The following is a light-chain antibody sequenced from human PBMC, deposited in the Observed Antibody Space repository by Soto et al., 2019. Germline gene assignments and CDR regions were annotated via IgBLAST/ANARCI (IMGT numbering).Light chain of an antibody. CDR3: AAWDDSLSGQGV. CDR1: SSNIGSNY. V-gene: IGLV1-47*01. Sequence: QSVLTQPPSASWTPGQRVTISCSGSSSNIGSNYVYWYQQLPGTAPKLLIYRNNQRPSGVPDRFSGSKSGTSASLAISGLRSEDEADYYCAAWDDSLSGQGVFGGGTKLTVL. CDR2: RNN. J-gene: IGLJ3*02.